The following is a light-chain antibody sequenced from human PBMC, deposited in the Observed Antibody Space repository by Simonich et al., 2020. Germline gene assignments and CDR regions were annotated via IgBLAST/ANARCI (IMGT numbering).Light chain of an antibody. CDR3: QQYYSTPYT. J-gene: IGKJ2*01. CDR2: WAY. V-gene: IGKV4-1*01. Sequence: DIVMTQSPYSLAVSLGERATINCKSSQSVLYSSNNKNYLAWYQQNPGPPPKLLIYWAYTREAGVPDRFSGSGSGTDFTLTISSLQAEDVAVYYCQQYYSTPYTFGQGTKLEIK. CDR1: QSVLYSSNNKNY.